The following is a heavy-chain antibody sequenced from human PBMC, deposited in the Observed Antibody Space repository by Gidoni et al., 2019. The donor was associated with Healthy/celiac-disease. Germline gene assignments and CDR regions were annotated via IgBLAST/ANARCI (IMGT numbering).Heavy chain of an antibody. D-gene: IGHD2-2*01. CDR3: TTGGDIVVVPAAMDAFDI. Sequence: EVQLVESGGGVVKPGGSLRLSCAASGFTVSNAWMSWVRQAPGKGLEWVGRIKSKTDGGTTDYAAPVKGSFPISRDDSKNTLYLQMNSLKTEDTAVYYCTTGGDIVVVPAAMDAFDIWGQGTMVTVSS. CDR1: GFTVSNAW. V-gene: IGHV3-15*01. CDR2: IKSKTDGGTT. J-gene: IGHJ3*02.